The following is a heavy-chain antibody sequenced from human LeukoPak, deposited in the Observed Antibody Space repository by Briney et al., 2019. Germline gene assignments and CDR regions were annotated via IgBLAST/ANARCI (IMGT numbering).Heavy chain of an antibody. CDR1: GFTFNNYW. CDR3: ARESDVGYRY. V-gene: IGHV3-7*03. J-gene: IGHJ4*02. Sequence: GGSLRLSCAASGFTFNNYWMTWFRQAPGKGLEWVANIKQDGSEKFYVDSVKGRFTISRDNAKNSLYLQMNSLRAEDTAVYYCARESDVGYRYWGQGTLVTVSS. D-gene: IGHD2-2*03. CDR2: IKQDGSEK.